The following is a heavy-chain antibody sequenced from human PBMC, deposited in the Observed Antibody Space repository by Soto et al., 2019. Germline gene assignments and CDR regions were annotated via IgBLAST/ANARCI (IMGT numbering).Heavy chain of an antibody. V-gene: IGHV4-30-2*01. CDR1: GGSISSGGYS. D-gene: IGHD3-3*01. CDR2: IYQSGST. Sequence: SETLSLTCAVSGGSISSGGYSWSWIRQPPGKGLEWIGYIYQSGSTYSNPSLRSRVTISVDRSKNQFSLKLSSVTAADTAVYYCARDNSGGSAYGRWLDPWGQGNLVTVSS. CDR3: ARDNSGGSAYGRWLDP. J-gene: IGHJ5*02.